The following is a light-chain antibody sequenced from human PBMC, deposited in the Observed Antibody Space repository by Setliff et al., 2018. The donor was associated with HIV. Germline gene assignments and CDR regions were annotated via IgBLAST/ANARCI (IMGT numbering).Light chain of an antibody. Sequence: QSALTQPASVSGSPGQSITISCTGTSSDVGGYILVSWYQQHPGKAPKLILYDVNKWPSGVSNRFSGSKSGNTASLTISGLQADDEAHYCCCAYAGSSSLIFGGGTKVTVL. V-gene: IGLV2-23*02. CDR3: CAYAGSSSLI. CDR2: DVN. CDR1: SSDVGGYIL. J-gene: IGLJ2*01.